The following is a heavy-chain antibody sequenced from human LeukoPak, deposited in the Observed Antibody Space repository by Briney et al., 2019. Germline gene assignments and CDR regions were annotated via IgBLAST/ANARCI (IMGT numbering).Heavy chain of an antibody. Sequence: PGGSLRLSCAASGFTFSSYELNRVRQTPGKGLEWVSYISSSGSSIYYADSVKGRFTISRDNAKNSLCLQMNSLRAEDTAVYYCARQYYYDTSGYDAFDIWGQGTMVTVSS. V-gene: IGHV3-48*03. D-gene: IGHD3-22*01. CDR3: ARQYYYDTSGYDAFDI. J-gene: IGHJ3*02. CDR1: GFTFSSYE. CDR2: ISSSGSSI.